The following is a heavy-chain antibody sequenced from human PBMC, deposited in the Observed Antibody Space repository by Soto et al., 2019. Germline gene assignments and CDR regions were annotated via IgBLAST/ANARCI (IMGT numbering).Heavy chain of an antibody. CDR2: ISSSSSYI. D-gene: IGHD2-15*01. CDR3: ARDLLGYCSGGSCYPFPY. CDR1: GFTFSSYS. V-gene: IGHV3-21*01. Sequence: GGSLRLSCAASGFTFSSYSMNWVRQAPGKGLEWVSSISSSSSYIYYAESVKGRFTISRDNAKNSPYLQMNSLRAEDTAVYYCARDLLGYCSGGSCYPFPYWGQGTLVTVSS. J-gene: IGHJ4*02.